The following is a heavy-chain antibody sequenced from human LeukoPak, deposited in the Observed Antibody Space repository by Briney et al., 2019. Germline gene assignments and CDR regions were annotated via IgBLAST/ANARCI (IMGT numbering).Heavy chain of an antibody. V-gene: IGHV4-34*01. D-gene: IGHD6-19*01. CDR3: AGGHYSSGWYGGY. Sequence: SKTLSLTCAVYGGSFSGYYWSWIRQPPGKGLEWIGEINHSGSTNYNPSLKSRVTISVDTSKNQFSLKLSSVTAADTAVYYCAGGHYSSGWYGGYWGQGTLVTVSS. CDR2: INHSGST. J-gene: IGHJ4*02. CDR1: GGSFSGYY.